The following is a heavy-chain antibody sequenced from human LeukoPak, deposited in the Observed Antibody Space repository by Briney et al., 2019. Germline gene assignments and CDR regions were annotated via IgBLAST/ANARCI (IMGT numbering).Heavy chain of an antibody. CDR2: VIPTLGIA. V-gene: IGHV1-69*04. J-gene: IGHJ5*01. Sequence: SVKVSCKASGGTFSNDAISWVRQAPGQGLEWMGRVIPTLGIALYAQRFKGRVTITADKSTSTAYMELSSLTFEDTAVYFCARDLVCTVNCKDSWGQGNLVTVSS. D-gene: IGHD3/OR15-3a*01. CDR3: ARDLVCTVNCKDS. CDR1: GGTFSNDA.